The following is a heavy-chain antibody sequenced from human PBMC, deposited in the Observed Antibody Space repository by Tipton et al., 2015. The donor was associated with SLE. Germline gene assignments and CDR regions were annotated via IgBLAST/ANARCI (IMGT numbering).Heavy chain of an antibody. J-gene: IGHJ4*02. V-gene: IGHV3-23*01. D-gene: IGHD3-10*01. CDR2: ISGSGGST. Sequence: SLRLSCAASGFTFSSYAMSWVRQAPGKGLEWVSAISGSGGSTYYADSVKGRFAISRDNSKNTLYLQMNSLRAEDTAVYYCVKSSALLWFWEFDWWGQGTLVTVSS. CDR3: VKSSALLWFWEFDW. CDR1: GFTFSSYA.